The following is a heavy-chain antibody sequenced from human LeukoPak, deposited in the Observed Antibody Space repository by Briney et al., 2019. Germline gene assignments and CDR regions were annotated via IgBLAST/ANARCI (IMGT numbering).Heavy chain of an antibody. CDR3: ARDPFGSSPRGGDY. J-gene: IGHJ4*02. CDR2: IKQDGSEK. CDR1: GFTFSSYW. V-gene: IGHV3-7*03. Sequence: PGGSLRLSCAASGFTFSSYWMSWVRQAPGKGLEWVANIKQDGSEKYYVDSVKGRFTISRDNAKNSPYLQMNSLRAEDTPVYYCARDPFGSSPRGGDYWGQGTLVTVSS. D-gene: IGHD6-6*01.